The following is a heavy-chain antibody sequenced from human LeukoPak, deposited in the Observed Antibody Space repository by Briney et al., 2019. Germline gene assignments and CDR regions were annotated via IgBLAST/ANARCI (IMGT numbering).Heavy chain of an antibody. V-gene: IGHV3-74*01. J-gene: IGHJ5*02. CDR3: VRDRIGFDP. CDR2: IDSDGSTT. Sequence: QSGGSLRLSCAASGFTFNNYWMHWVRQAPGKGLVWVSRIDSDGSTTSYADSVKGRFTVSRDNAKNTVFLQMNSLRAEDTAVYYCVRDRIGFDPWGQGTLVTVSS. CDR1: GFTFNNYW. D-gene: IGHD3-16*02.